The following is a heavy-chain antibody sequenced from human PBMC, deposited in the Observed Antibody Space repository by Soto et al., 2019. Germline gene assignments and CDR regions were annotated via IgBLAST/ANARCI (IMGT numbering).Heavy chain of an antibody. J-gene: IGHJ4*02. CDR1: GGSISSSSYY. V-gene: IGHV4-39*01. D-gene: IGHD2-2*01. CDR3: ATPGRYCSSTSCSNMGLFDS. CDR2: IYYSGST. Sequence: SETLSLTCTVSGGSISSSSYYWGWIRQPPGKGLEWIGSIYYSGSTYYNPSLKSRVTISVETSKNQFSLKLSSVTAADTAVYYCATPGRYCSSTSCSNMGLFDSWGQGTLVTVSS.